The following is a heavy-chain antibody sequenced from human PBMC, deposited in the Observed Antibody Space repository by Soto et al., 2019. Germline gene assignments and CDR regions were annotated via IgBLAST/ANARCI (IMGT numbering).Heavy chain of an antibody. CDR3: ARDRHYDFWSGYYDDFDY. CDR2: ISSSGSTI. J-gene: IGHJ4*02. V-gene: IGHV3-11*01. D-gene: IGHD3-3*01. CDR1: GFTFSDYY. Sequence: GGSLRLSCAASGFTFSDYYMSWIRQAPGKGLEWVSYISSSGSTIYYADSVKGRFTISRDNAKNSLYLQMNSLRAEDTAVYYCARDRHYDFWSGYYDDFDYWGQGTLVTVSS.